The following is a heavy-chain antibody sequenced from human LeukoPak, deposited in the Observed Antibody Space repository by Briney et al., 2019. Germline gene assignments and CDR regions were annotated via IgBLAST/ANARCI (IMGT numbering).Heavy chain of an antibody. CDR1: GYTLTELS. D-gene: IGHD6-6*01. CDR3: ARAPYSSSSGGFGY. CDR2: INPSGGST. Sequence: GASVKLSCTVSGYTLTELSMHWVRQAPGKGLGWMGIINPSGGSTSYAQKFQGRVTMTRDTSTSTVYMELSSLRSEDTAVYYCARAPYSSSSGGFGYWGQGTLVTVSS. V-gene: IGHV1-46*03. J-gene: IGHJ4*02.